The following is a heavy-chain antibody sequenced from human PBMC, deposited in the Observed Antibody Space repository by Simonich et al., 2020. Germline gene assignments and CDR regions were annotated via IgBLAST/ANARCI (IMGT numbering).Heavy chain of an antibody. CDR2: INHSGST. CDR3: ARGKGWKNAFDI. Sequence: QVQLQQWGAGLLKPSETLSLTCAVYGGSLSGYYWGWIRQPPVKGLEWIGEINHSGSTNYNPSLKSRGNISVDTSKNQFSLKLSSVTAADTSVYYCARGKGWKNAFDIWGQGTMVTVSS. D-gene: IGHD1-1*01. J-gene: IGHJ3*02. CDR1: GGSLSGYY. V-gene: IGHV4-34*01.